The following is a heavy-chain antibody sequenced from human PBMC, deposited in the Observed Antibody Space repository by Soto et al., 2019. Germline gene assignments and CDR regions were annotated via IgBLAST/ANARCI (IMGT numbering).Heavy chain of an antibody. D-gene: IGHD1-1*01. J-gene: IGHJ4*02. V-gene: IGHV3-73*01. CDR3: ANQRDSTTYFDY. CDR2: IRDKGNNYAT. CDR1: GFIVSGFG. Sequence: GGSLRLSCAASGFIVSGFGIHWVRRASGKGLEWVGRIRDKGNNYATTYAASMKGRFTISRDDSETTAFLQMNSLITEDTAVFYCANQRDSTTYFDYWGPGTLVTVSS.